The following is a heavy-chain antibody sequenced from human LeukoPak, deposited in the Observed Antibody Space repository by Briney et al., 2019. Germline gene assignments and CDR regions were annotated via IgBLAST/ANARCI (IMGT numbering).Heavy chain of an antibody. CDR2: ISSSSSTI. CDR1: GFTFSSYS. D-gene: IGHD3-3*01. V-gene: IGHV3-48*01. J-gene: IGHJ6*03. CDR3: ARDNGFWSGQIYYYYYYMDV. Sequence: GGSLRLSCAASGFTFSSYSMNWVRQAPGKGLEWVSYISSSSSTIYYADSVKGRFTISRDNAKNSLYQQMNSLRAEDTAVYYCARDNGFWSGQIYYYYYYMDVWGKGTTVTVSS.